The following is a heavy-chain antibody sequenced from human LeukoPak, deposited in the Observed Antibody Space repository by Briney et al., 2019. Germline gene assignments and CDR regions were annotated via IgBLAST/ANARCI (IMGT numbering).Heavy chain of an antibody. CDR3: ARGSRYCSGGSCYSGWFDP. Sequence: ASVKVSCKASGYTFTSYYMHWVRQAPGQGLEWMGIINPSGGSTSYAQEFQGRVTMTRDTSTSTVYMELSSLRSEDTAVYYCARGSRYCSGGSCYSGWFDPWGQGTLVTVSS. CDR1: GYTFTSYY. V-gene: IGHV1-46*01. J-gene: IGHJ5*02. D-gene: IGHD2-15*01. CDR2: INPSGGST.